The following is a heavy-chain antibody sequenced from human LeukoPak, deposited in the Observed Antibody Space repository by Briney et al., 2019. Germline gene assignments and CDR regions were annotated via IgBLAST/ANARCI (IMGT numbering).Heavy chain of an antibody. CDR2: ISYDGSNK. J-gene: IGHJ4*02. CDR1: GFTFSSYA. V-gene: IGHV3-30-3*01. CDR3: ARDHLPQTYYYGSGSQIRSFDY. D-gene: IGHD3-10*01. Sequence: GRSLRLSCAASGFTFSSYAMHWVRQAPGKGLEWVAVISYDGSNKYYADSVKGRFTISRDNSKNTLYLQMNSLRAEDTAVYYCARDHLPQTYYYGSGSQIRSFDYWGQGTLVTVSS.